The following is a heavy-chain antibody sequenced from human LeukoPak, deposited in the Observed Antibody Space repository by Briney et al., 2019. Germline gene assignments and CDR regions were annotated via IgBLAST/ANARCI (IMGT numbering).Heavy chain of an antibody. CDR3: ASSRGGLSYYYGMDV. V-gene: IGHV1-18*01. Sequence: ASVKVSCKASGYTFTSYGISWVRQAPGQGLEWVGWISAYNGNTNYAQKLQGRVTMTTDTSTSTAYMELRSLRSDDTAVYYCASSRGGLSYYYGMDVWGQGTTVTVSS. D-gene: IGHD3-10*01. CDR1: GYTFTSYG. CDR2: ISAYNGNT. J-gene: IGHJ6*02.